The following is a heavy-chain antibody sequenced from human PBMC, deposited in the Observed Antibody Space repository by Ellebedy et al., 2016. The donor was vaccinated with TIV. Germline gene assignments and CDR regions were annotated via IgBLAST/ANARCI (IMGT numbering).Heavy chain of an antibody. V-gene: IGHV3-21*01. CDR1: GFTFSDYS. CDR3: ARGVTTMAGIDY. Sequence: GESLKISCAASGFTFSDYSLNWVRQAPGKGLEWVSSISSSSSNIYHADSMKGRFTISRDNAKNSLYLQMNSLRAEDTAVYYCARGVTTMAGIDYWGQGTLVTFSS. D-gene: IGHD6-19*01. CDR2: ISSSSSNI. J-gene: IGHJ4*02.